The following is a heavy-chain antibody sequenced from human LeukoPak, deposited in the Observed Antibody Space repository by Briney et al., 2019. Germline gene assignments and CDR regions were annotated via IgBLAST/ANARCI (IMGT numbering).Heavy chain of an antibody. J-gene: IGHJ5*02. CDR2: INPSGGST. CDR3: ARDLTVGSSWYARSSNQNWFDP. V-gene: IGHV1-46*01. Sequence: ASVKVSCKASGYTFTSYYMHWVRQAPGQGLEWMGIINPSGGSTSYAQKFQGRVTMTRDTSTSTVYMELSSLRSEDTAVYYCARDLTVGSSWYARSSNQNWFDPWGQGTLVTVSS. D-gene: IGHD6-13*01. CDR1: GYTFTSYY.